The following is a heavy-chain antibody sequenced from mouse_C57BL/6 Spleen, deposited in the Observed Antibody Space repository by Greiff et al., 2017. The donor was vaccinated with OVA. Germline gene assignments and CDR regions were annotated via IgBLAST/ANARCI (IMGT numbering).Heavy chain of an antibody. CDR2: IWSDGST. V-gene: IGHV2-6-1*01. D-gene: IGHD2-4*01. CDR3: ARHDDYDAAYAMDY. Sequence: VQRVESGPGLVAPSQSLSITCTVSGFSLTSYGVHWVRQPPGKGLEWLVVIWSDGSTTYNSALKSRLSISKDNSKSQVFLKMNSLQTDDTAMYYCARHDDYDAAYAMDYWGQGTSVTVSS. CDR1: GFSLTSYG. J-gene: IGHJ4*01.